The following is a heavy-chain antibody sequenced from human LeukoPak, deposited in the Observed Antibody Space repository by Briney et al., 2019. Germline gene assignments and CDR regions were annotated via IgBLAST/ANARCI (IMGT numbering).Heavy chain of an antibody. D-gene: IGHD6-6*01. V-gene: IGHV3-23*01. CDR1: GYTFSNYA. CDR3: AKGTTDYSSSGLHY. J-gene: IGHJ4*02. Sequence: GGSLRLSCAASGYTFSNYAMGWVRQAPGKGLEWVSAIGGGAGSTYYADSVKGRFTISRDNSKDTLFLQMNSLRAEDTAVYYCAKGTTDYSSSGLHYWGQGTLVTVSS. CDR2: IGGGAGST.